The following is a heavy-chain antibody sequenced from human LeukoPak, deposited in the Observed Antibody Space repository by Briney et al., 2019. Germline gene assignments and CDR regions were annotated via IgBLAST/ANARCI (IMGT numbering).Heavy chain of an antibody. Sequence: SVQVSCKASGGTFSSYAISWVRQAPGQGLEWMGGIIPIFGTANYAQKFQGRVTITADESTSTAYMELSSLRSEDTAVYYCARVNEPYYDILTGYLWNWFDPWGQGTLVTVSS. CDR2: IIPIFGTA. D-gene: IGHD3-9*01. CDR1: GGTFSSYA. J-gene: IGHJ5*02. CDR3: ARVNEPYYDILTGYLWNWFDP. V-gene: IGHV1-69*01.